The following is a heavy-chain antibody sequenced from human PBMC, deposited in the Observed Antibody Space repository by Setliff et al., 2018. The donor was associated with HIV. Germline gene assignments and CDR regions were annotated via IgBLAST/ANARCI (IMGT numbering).Heavy chain of an antibody. CDR2: ITGSGFTT. D-gene: IGHD3-16*02. CDR1: GFTFSGYA. Sequence: GGSLRLSCAASGFTFSGYAMTWVRQAPGEGLEWVSTITGSGFTTYYADSLKGRFTISRDNSKGTLYLQMNSLRAEDTAIYYCAKLKEKLLSPILQNFFDPWGQGTLVTVSS. J-gene: IGHJ5*02. V-gene: IGHV3-23*01. CDR3: AKLKEKLLSPILQNFFDP.